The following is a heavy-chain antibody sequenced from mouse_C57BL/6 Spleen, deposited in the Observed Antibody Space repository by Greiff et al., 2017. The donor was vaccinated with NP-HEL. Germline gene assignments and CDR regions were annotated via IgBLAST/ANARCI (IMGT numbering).Heavy chain of an antibody. V-gene: IGHV5-6*01. D-gene: IGHD1-1*01. J-gene: IGHJ2*01. CDR2: ISSGGSYT. CDR1: GFTFSSYG. CDR3: ARQYGSSFYFDY. Sequence: EVQLVESGGDLVKPGGSLKLSCAASGFTFSSYGMSWVRQTPDKRLEWVATISSGGSYTYYPDSVKGRFTISRDNAKNTLYLQMSSLKSDDTAMYYCARQYGSSFYFDYWGQGTTLTVSS.